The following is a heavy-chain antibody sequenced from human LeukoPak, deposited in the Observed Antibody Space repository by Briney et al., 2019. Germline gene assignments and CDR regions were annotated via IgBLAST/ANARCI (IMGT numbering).Heavy chain of an antibody. Sequence: PSETLSLTCTVSGGSISSYYWSWIRQPPGKGLEWIGYIYYSGSTNYNPSLKSRVTISVDTSKNQFSLKLSSVTAADTAVYYCARVLTGYCSSTSCLPTENYGMDVWGQGTTVTVSS. CDR3: ARVLTGYCSSTSCLPTENYGMDV. CDR2: IYYSGST. V-gene: IGHV4-59*01. J-gene: IGHJ6*02. D-gene: IGHD2-2*01. CDR1: GGSISSYY.